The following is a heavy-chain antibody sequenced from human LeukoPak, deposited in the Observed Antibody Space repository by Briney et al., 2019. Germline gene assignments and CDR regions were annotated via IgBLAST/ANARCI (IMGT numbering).Heavy chain of an antibody. CDR1: GYSISSGYY. Sequence: SETLSLTCTVSGYSISSGYYWGWIRQPPGKGLEWIGYIYYSGSTNYNPSLKSRVTISVDTSKNQFSLKLSSVTAADTAVYYCARVGLGSGSSTGNYYYMDVWGKGTTVTVSS. J-gene: IGHJ6*03. CDR3: ARVGLGSGSSTGNYYYMDV. CDR2: IYYSGST. V-gene: IGHV4-61*01. D-gene: IGHD3-10*01.